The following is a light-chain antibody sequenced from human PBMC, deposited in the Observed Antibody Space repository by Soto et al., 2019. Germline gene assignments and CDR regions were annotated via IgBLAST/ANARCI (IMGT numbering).Light chain of an antibody. J-gene: IGKJ1*01. CDR3: QQHGNAPWT. Sequence: EIVMTQSPATLSLFPGERATISCLASQSVGSSHLAWYQQKPGQAPRLLISGASSRATGIPDRFSGSGSGTDFTLTISRLEPEDFAVYYCQQHGNAPWTFGQGTKVDIK. CDR1: QSVGSSH. V-gene: IGKV3-20*01. CDR2: GAS.